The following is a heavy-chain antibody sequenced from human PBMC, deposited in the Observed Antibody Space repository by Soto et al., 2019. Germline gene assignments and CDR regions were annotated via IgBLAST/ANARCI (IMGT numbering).Heavy chain of an antibody. J-gene: IGHJ4*02. CDR3: ARDSRNYYDFDY. V-gene: IGHV1-69*13. Sequence: ASVKVSCKASGGTFSSYAISWVRQAPGQGLEWMGGIIPIFGTANYAQKFQGRVTITADESTSTAYMELSSLRSEDTAVYYCARDSRNYYDFDYWGQGTLVTVSS. CDR1: GGTFSSYA. D-gene: IGHD3-10*01. CDR2: IIPIFGTA.